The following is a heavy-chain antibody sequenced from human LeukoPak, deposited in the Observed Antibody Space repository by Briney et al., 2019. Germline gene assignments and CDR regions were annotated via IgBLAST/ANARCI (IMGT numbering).Heavy chain of an antibody. J-gene: IGHJ4*02. D-gene: IGHD5-12*01. CDR1: GYTFTGYY. V-gene: IGHV1-2*02. CDR2: LNPNSGGT. CDR3: ARERRRLRGYSIDY. Sequence: ASVKVSCKASGYTFTGYYMHWVRQAPGQGLEWMGWLNPNSGGTNYAQKFQGRVTMTRDTSISTAYMELSRLRSDDTAVYYCARERRRLRGYSIDYWGQGTLVTVSS.